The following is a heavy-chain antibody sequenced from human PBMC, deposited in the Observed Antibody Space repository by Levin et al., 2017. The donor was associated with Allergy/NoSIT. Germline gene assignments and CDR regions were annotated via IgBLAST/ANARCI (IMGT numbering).Heavy chain of an antibody. CDR1: GGSFSGYY. CDR3: ARGLRAPQQNYIWGSYRLSGNWFDP. CDR2: INHSGST. D-gene: IGHD3-16*02. Sequence: SETLSLTCAVYGGSFSGYYWSWIRQPPGKGLEWIGEINHSGSTNYNPSLKSRVTISVDTSKNQFSLKLSSVTAADTAVYYCARGLRAPQQNYIWGSYRLSGNWFDPWGQGTLVTVSS. J-gene: IGHJ5*02. V-gene: IGHV4-34*01.